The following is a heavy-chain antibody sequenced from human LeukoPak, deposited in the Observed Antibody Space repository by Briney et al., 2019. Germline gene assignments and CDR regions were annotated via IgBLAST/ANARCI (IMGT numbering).Heavy chain of an antibody. J-gene: IGHJ5*02. D-gene: IGHD2-15*01. CDR3: VRGLGYCSGGSCVFVNNWFDP. Sequence: SQTLSLTCTVSGGSISSGSYYWSWIRQPAGKGLEWIGRIYTSGSTNYNPSLKSRVTISVDTSKNQFSLKLSSVTAADTAVYYCVRGLGYCSGGSCVFVNNWFDPWGQGTLVTVSS. CDR1: GGSISSGSYY. CDR2: IYTSGST. V-gene: IGHV4-61*02.